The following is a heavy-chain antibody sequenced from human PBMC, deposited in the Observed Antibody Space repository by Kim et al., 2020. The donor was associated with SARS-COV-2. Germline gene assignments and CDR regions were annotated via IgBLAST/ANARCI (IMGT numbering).Heavy chain of an antibody. J-gene: IGHJ5*02. V-gene: IGHV4-31*03. CDR1: GGSINSGVYS. CDR3: ARHQPFSSWFDP. CDR2: IFHTGAV. D-gene: IGHD3-3*02. Sequence: SETLSLTCTVSGGSINSGVYSWSWVRQHPEMGLEWIGHIFHTGAVEFNPSLKSRVTILMDTSKNQFSLSLTSVTAADTAVYYCARHQPFSSWFDPWGQRTLATVSS.